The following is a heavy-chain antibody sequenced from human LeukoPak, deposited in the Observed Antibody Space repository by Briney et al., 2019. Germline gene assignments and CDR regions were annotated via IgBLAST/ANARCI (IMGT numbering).Heavy chain of an antibody. J-gene: IGHJ4*02. CDR1: GFTFSSYW. Sequence: GGSLRLSCAASGFTFSSYWMHWVRQAPGKGLVWVSHINSDGSTTNYADSVKGRFTISRDNAKNTLYLQMNSLRAEDTAAYYCARGIGSGWCLDWGQGTLVTVSS. D-gene: IGHD6-19*01. CDR2: INSDGSTT. CDR3: ARGIGSGWCLD. V-gene: IGHV3-74*01.